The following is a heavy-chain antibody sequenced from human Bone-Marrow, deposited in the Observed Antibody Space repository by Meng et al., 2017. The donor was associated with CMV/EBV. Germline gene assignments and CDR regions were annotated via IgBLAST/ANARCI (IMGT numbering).Heavy chain of an antibody. CDR1: GFIFDDYG. Sequence: GGSLKISCEASGFIFDDYGMSWVRQASGKGLEWVSGINWNGESTGYADSVQGRFTISRDNARNSLYLQMNSLRAEDTALYYCARTQWLPTPQYYYHYFGMAVWGQGTTVTVSS. D-gene: IGHD5-12*01. CDR2: INWNGEST. CDR3: ARTQWLPTPQYYYHYFGMAV. V-gene: IGHV3-20*04. J-gene: IGHJ6*02.